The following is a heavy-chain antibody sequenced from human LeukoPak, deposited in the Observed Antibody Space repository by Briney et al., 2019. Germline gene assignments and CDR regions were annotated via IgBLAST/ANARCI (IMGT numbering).Heavy chain of an antibody. Sequence: SETLSLTCAVSGGSISSGGYSWSWIRQPPGKGLEWIGEINHSGSTNYNPSLKSRVTISVDTSKNQFSLKLSPVTAADTAVYYCARVGDTDARYFDYWGQGTLVTVSS. J-gene: IGHJ4*02. V-gene: IGHV4-34*01. D-gene: IGHD4-17*01. CDR2: INHSGST. CDR1: GGSISSGGYS. CDR3: ARVGDTDARYFDY.